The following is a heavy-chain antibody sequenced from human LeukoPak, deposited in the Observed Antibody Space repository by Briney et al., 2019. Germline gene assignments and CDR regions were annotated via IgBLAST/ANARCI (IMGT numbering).Heavy chain of an antibody. CDR2: IRYDGSNK. V-gene: IGHV3-30*02. J-gene: IGHJ6*03. CDR1: GFTFSSYG. Sequence: GGSLRLSCAASGFTFSSYGMHWVRQAPGKGLEWVAFIRYDGSNKYYADSVKGRFTISRDNSKNTLYLQMNSLRAEDTAVYYCARDYSVVVGATKPYNMDVWGKGTTVTVSS. D-gene: IGHD1-26*01. CDR3: ARDYSVVVGATKPYNMDV.